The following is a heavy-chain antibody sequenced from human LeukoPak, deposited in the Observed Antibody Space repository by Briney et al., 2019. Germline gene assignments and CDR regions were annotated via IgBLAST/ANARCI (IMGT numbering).Heavy chain of an antibody. CDR2: IKQDGSEK. CDR1: GFTFSSYW. D-gene: IGHD3-9*01. CDR3: ASVYYDILTGYSDYFDY. J-gene: IGHJ4*02. V-gene: IGHV3-7*01. Sequence: PGGPLRLSCAASGFTFSSYWMSWVRQAPGKGLEWVANIKQDGSEKYYVDSVKGRFTISRDNAKNSLYLQMNSLRAEDTAVYYCASVYYDILTGYSDYFDYWGQGTLVTVSS.